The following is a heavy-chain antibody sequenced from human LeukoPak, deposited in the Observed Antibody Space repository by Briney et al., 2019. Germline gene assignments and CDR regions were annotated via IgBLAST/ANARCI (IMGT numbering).Heavy chain of an antibody. V-gene: IGHV3-30-3*01. CDR2: MSSDGNAM. J-gene: IGHJ4*02. Sequence: GGSLRLSCAAAGFTFTAYLIHWVRQAPGKGLEWVAVMSSDGNAMFYADSVKGRFTISRDNSKNTLYLQMNSLRAEDTAVYYCVRESEYYFDHSASFDYWGQGTLVTVSS. CDR3: VRESEYYFDHSASFDY. CDR1: GFTFTAYL. D-gene: IGHD3-22*01.